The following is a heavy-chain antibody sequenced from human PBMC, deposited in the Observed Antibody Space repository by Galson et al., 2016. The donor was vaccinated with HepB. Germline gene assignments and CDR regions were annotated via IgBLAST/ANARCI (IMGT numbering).Heavy chain of an antibody. V-gene: IGHV3-21*01. Sequence: SLRLSCAASGFTFSDYYMNWVRQAPGKGLKWVSSISVSSGFIYYADSVRGRFTISRDNAKNSLYLQMNSLRAGDTAVYYCARDIAAFGGVMEWGQGTLVTISS. CDR1: GFTFSDYY. J-gene: IGHJ4*02. D-gene: IGHD3-16*01. CDR2: ISVSSGFI. CDR3: ARDIAAFGGVME.